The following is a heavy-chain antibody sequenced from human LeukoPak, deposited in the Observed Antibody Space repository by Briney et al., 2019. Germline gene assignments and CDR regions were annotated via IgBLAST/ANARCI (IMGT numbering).Heavy chain of an antibody. CDR3: ARDRDSSSWYVFDY. D-gene: IGHD6-13*01. J-gene: IGHJ4*02. V-gene: IGHV3-30-3*01. CDR2: ISYDRSNK. CDR1: GFTFSSYA. Sequence: GGSLRLSCAASGFTFSSYAMHWVRQAPGKGLEWVAVISYDRSNKYYADSVKGRFTISRDNSKNTLYLQMNSLRAEDTAVYYCARDRDSSSWYVFDYWGQGTLVTVSS.